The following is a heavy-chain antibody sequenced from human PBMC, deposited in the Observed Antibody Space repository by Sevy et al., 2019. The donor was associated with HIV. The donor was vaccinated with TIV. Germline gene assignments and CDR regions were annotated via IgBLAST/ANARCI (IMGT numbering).Heavy chain of an antibody. CDR1: GDTFSSYS. CDR2: ISPILGTP. D-gene: IGHD3-10*01. V-gene: IGHV1-69*13. Sequence: ASVKVSCKASGDTFSSYSITWVRQAPGQGLECMGGISPILGTPKNAQKFQGRVTITADESTSTAYMELSSLRSEDTAVYYCAYGSGSYQYYYGMDVWGQGTTVTVSS. J-gene: IGHJ6*02. CDR3: AYGSGSYQYYYGMDV.